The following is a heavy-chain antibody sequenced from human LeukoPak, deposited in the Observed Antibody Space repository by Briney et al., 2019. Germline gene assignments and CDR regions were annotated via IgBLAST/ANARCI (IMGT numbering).Heavy chain of an antibody. CDR3: AKVPDPYGDYAVFDP. V-gene: IGHV3-30*02. CDR2: IRYDAINK. Sequence: GGSLRLSCAASAFTFSSYGMHWVRQAPGKGLEGVAFIRYDAINKYYADSVKGRFTISRDNSKNTLYLQMNSLRAEDTAVYYCAKVPDPYGDYAVFDPWGQGTLVTVSS. J-gene: IGHJ5*02. D-gene: IGHD4-17*01. CDR1: AFTFSSYG.